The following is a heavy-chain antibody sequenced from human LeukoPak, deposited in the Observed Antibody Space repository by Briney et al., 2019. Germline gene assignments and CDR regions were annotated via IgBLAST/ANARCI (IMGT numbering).Heavy chain of an antibody. J-gene: IGHJ6*02. Sequence: GGSLRLSCAASGFTFSSYGMSWVRQAPGKGLEWVSVIYSGGSTYYADSVKGRFTISRDNSKNTLYLQMNSLRAEDTAVYYCAREGPRRITMVRVTTSSYYYGMDVWGQGTTVTVSS. CDR3: AREGPRRITMVRVTTSSYYYGMDV. CDR2: IYSGGST. V-gene: IGHV3-53*01. CDR1: GFTFSSYG. D-gene: IGHD3-10*01.